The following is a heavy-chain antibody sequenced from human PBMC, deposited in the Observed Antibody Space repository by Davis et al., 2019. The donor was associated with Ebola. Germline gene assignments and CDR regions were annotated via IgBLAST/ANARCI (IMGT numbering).Heavy chain of an antibody. CDR3: ICSQQPFDY. Sequence: GGSLRLSCAASGFTFSGSAMHWVRQASGKGLEWVGRIRSKANSYATAYAASVKGRFTISRDDSKNTTYLQMNSLKTEDTAVYYCICSQQPFDYWGQGTLVTVSS. V-gene: IGHV3-73*01. D-gene: IGHD3-10*02. J-gene: IGHJ4*02. CDR2: IRSKANSYAT. CDR1: GFTFSGSA.